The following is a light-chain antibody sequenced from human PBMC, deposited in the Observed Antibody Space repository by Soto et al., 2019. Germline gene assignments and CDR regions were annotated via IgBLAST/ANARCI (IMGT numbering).Light chain of an antibody. CDR2: AAS. V-gene: IGKV1-39*01. CDR1: QSISSY. J-gene: IGKJ1*01. Sequence: DIQMTQSPSSLSASVGDRVTITCRASQSISSYLNWYQQKPGKAPKLLIYAASTLQSGVPSRFSGSGSGTDFTLTISSLQPEDFATYCGQQSYSSPPAFGEGTKVELK. CDR3: QQSYSSPPA.